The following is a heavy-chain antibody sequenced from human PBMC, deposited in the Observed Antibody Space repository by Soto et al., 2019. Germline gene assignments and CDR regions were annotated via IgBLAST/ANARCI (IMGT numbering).Heavy chain of an antibody. J-gene: IGHJ4*02. V-gene: IGHV3-7*04. CDR1: GFTFSSYW. CDR2: IKQDGSEK. D-gene: IGHD3-3*01. CDR3: ARVGYDFWSGYYTGFDY. Sequence: GGSLRLSCAASGFTFSSYWMSWVRQAPGKGLEWVANIKQDGSEKYYVDSVKGRFTISRDNAKNSLYLQMNSLRAEDTAVYYCARVGYDFWSGYYTGFDYWGQGTLVTVSS.